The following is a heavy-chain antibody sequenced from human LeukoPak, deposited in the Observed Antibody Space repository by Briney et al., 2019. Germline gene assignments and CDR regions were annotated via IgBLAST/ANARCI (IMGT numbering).Heavy chain of an antibody. D-gene: IGHD6-6*01. Sequence: GASVKVSCKASGYTFTSYYMHWGRQAPGQGLEWMGIINPSGGSTSYAQKFQGRVTMTRDMSTSTVYMELSSLRSEDTAVYYCARDLSFSSSSSGSYFDYWGQGTLVTVSS. CDR3: ARDLSFSSSSSGSYFDY. CDR2: INPSGGST. CDR1: GYTFTSYY. J-gene: IGHJ4*02. V-gene: IGHV1-46*01.